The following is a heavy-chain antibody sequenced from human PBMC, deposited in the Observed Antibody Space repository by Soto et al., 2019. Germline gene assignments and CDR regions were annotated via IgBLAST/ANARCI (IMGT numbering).Heavy chain of an antibody. CDR2: IYYTGTT. V-gene: IGHV4-31*03. D-gene: IGHD6-19*01. Sequence: QVQLQESGPGLVKPSQTLSLTCTVSGGSVNSGYYYWSWIRQHPGKGLEWIGYIYYTGTTYYNPSLKSRVSISVDTSKNHISLKLSSVTAADPAVYYCARDSWLGPGYFQHWGQGTLVTVSS. J-gene: IGHJ1*01. CDR1: GGSVNSGYYY. CDR3: ARDSWLGPGYFQH.